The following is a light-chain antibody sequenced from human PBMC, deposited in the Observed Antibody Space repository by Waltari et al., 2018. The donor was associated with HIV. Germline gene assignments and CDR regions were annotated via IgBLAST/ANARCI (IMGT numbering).Light chain of an antibody. J-gene: IGLJ2*01. V-gene: IGLV3-21*02. CDR1: NIGSKG. Sequence: SYVLTQPPSVSVAPGQTARITCSGNNIGSKGVHWYQHKPGQAPVLVVHDDSDRPSVIPDQFSGSKSGSTATLSISGAEVGDEADYYCQVWESRIEHMVFGGGTKLTVL. CDR3: QVWESRIEHMV. CDR2: DDS.